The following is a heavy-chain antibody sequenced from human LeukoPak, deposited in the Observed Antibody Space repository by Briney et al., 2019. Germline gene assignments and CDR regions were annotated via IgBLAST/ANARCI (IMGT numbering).Heavy chain of an antibody. CDR3: ARDQSGSGTYYNSKFDY. D-gene: IGHD3-10*01. J-gene: IGHJ4*02. Sequence: ASVKVSCKASGYTFTGYYMHWVRQAPGQGLEWMGWINPNSGGTNYAQKFQGRISMTRDTSTSTVYMDLRNLGSDDTAVYYCARDQSGSGTYYNSKFDYWGQGILVTVSS. CDR2: INPNSGGT. CDR1: GYTFTGYY. V-gene: IGHV1-2*02.